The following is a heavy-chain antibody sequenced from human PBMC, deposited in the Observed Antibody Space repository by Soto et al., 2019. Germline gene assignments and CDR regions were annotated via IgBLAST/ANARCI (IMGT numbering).Heavy chain of an antibody. CDR1: GFTFSDYY. D-gene: IGHD1-1*01. J-gene: IGHJ4*02. CDR3: ARSGDNFNVLDY. CDR2: SSNSGTFA. Sequence: QVHLVESGGGLVKPGGSLRLSCAASGFTFSDYYMSWVRQAPGRGLEWISYSSNSGTFARYATSVKGRFSISRDNANNSLCLEMNSLRVEDTAVYYCARSGDNFNVLDYWGQGTPVTVSS. V-gene: IGHV3-11*06.